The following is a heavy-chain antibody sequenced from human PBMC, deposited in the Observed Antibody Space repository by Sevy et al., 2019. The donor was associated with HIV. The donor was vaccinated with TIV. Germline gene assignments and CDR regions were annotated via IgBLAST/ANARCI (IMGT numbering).Heavy chain of an antibody. D-gene: IGHD3-3*01. CDR3: ARSYYDFWRGYFDY. Sequence: GGSLRLSCAASGFTFSDYYMSWIRQAPGKGLEWVSYISSSGSTIYYADSVKGRFTISRDNAKNSLYLQMNSLRAEKTAVYYCARSYYDFWRGYFDYWGQGTLVTVSS. CDR1: GFTFSDYY. J-gene: IGHJ4*02. V-gene: IGHV3-11*01. CDR2: ISSSGSTI.